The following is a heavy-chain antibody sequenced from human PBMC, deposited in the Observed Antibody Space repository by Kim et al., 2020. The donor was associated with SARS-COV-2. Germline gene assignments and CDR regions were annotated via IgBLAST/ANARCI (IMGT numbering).Heavy chain of an antibody. J-gene: IGHJ4*02. D-gene: IGHD3-3*01. CDR1: GGFVSSGSYF. CDR3: ARAPNDFWSGYPYSFDY. V-gene: IGHV4-61*01. CDR2: IDYSGST. Sequence: SETLSLTCTISGGFVSSGSYFWGWIRQPPGKGLEWIGYIDYSGSTNYNPSLKSRITMSLDTSENQFSLKVRSVTAADTAVYYCARAPNDFWSGYPYSFDYWGQGTLVTLSS.